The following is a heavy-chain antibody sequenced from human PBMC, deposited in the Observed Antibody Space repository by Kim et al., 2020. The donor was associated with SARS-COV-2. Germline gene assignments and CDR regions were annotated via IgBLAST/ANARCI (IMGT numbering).Heavy chain of an antibody. V-gene: IGHV3-72*01. D-gene: IGHD3-22*01. CDR1: GFTFSDHY. Sequence: GGSLRLSCAASGFTFSDHYMDWVRQAPGKGLEWVGRTRKKVNSYTTQYAASVKGRFTISRDDSKNSLYLQMNSLKTEDTAMYFCARGYNSGGKYYAGDHWGLGTLVTVSS. J-gene: IGHJ4*02. CDR3: ARGYNSGGKYYAGDH. CDR2: TRKKVNSYTT.